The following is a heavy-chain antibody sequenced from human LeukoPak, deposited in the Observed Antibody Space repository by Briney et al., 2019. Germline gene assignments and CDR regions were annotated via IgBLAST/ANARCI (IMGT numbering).Heavy chain of an antibody. V-gene: IGHV3-66*01. CDR1: GFTVSSNY. Sequence: PGGSLRLSCAASGFTVSSNYMSWVRQAPGKGLEWVSVIYSGGSTYYADSVKGRFTISRDNSENTLYLQMNSLRAEDTAVYYCARDLVRGVIITSTYYYYGMDVWGQGTTVTVSS. CDR3: ARDLVRGVIITSTYYYYGMDV. J-gene: IGHJ6*02. D-gene: IGHD3-10*01. CDR2: IYSGGST.